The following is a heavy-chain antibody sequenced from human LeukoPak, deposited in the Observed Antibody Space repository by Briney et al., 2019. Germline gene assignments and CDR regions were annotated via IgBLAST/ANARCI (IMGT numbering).Heavy chain of an antibody. CDR2: ISSSGSPT. D-gene: IGHD2/OR15-2a*01. CDR3: GRNLYVSHSF. V-gene: IGHV3-48*03. CDR1: GFTYRDYE. Sequence: PGGSLRLSCVVSGFTYRDYEMHWLRQAPGKGLEYVSYISSSGSPTYYSDAVKGRFTVSRDNAKNSMFLEMNDLRAEDTAVYYCGRNLYVSHSFWGERALVTVSS. J-gene: IGHJ4*02.